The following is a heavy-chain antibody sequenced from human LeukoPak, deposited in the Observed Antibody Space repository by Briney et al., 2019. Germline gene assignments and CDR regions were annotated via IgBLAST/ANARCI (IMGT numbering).Heavy chain of an antibody. V-gene: IGHV1-69*04. CDR2: IIPILGIA. Sequence: ASVKVSCKASGGTFSSYAISWVRQAPGQGLEWMGRIIPILGIANYAQKFQGRVTITADKSTSTAYMELSSLRSEDTAVYYCARSLPVSNWFDPWGQGTLVTVSS. D-gene: IGHD3-16*02. CDR1: GGTFSSYA. J-gene: IGHJ5*02. CDR3: ARSLPVSNWFDP.